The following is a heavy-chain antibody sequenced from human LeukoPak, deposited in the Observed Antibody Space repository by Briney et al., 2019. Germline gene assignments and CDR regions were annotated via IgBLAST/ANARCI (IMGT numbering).Heavy chain of an antibody. J-gene: IGHJ4*02. CDR3: ARLLGELEF. V-gene: IGHV4-39*01. D-gene: IGHD3-16*01. Sequence: SETLSLTCTVSGGSISSSSYYWGWIRQPPGKGLEWIGSIYYSGSTYYNPSLKSRVTISVDTSKNQFSLKLSSVTAADTAVYYCARLLGELEFWGQGTLVTVPS. CDR1: GGSISSSSYY. CDR2: IYYSGST.